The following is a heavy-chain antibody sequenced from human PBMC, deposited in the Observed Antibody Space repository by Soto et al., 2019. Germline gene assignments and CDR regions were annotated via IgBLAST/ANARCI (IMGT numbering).Heavy chain of an antibody. D-gene: IGHD3-22*01. CDR3: AKGVYYDNSGNLYFDH. Sequence: EVQLLESGGGLVQPGGSLRLSCAASGFTFSTYAMSWVRQAPGKGLEWVSAVSGSGASTYNADSVKGRFTISRDNSKNTLYLHMNSLRAEDTAVYYCAKGVYYDNSGNLYFDHWGQGTLVTVSS. V-gene: IGHV3-23*01. J-gene: IGHJ4*02. CDR2: VSGSGAST. CDR1: GFTFSTYA.